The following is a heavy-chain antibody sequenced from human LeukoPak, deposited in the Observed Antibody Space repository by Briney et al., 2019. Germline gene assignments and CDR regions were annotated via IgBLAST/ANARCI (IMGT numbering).Heavy chain of an antibody. D-gene: IGHD3-22*01. CDR1: GFTFDDCA. V-gene: IGHV3-43*02. CDR2: ISGDGGST. CDR3: AKDTLLGSYDSSGYSTYHWFDP. J-gene: IGHJ5*02. Sequence: GGSLRLSCAASGFTFDDCAMHWVRQAPGKGLEWFSLISGDGGSTYYADSVKGRFTISRDNSKNSPYLQMNSPRTEDTALYYCAKDTLLGSYDSSGYSTYHWFDPWGQGTLVTVSS.